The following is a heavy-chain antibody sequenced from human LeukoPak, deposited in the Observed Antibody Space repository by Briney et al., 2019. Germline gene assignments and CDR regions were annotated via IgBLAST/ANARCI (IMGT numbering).Heavy chain of an antibody. V-gene: IGHV1-69*01. CDR1: GGTFSSYA. Sequence: SVKVSCKASGGTFSSYAISWVQQAPGQGLEWMGGIIPIFGTANYAQKFQGRVTITADESTSTAYMELSSLRSEDTAVYYCARAHCGGDCYSSDRYYFDYWGQGTLVTVSS. CDR3: ARAHCGGDCYSSDRYYFDY. J-gene: IGHJ4*02. CDR2: IIPIFGTA. D-gene: IGHD2-21*02.